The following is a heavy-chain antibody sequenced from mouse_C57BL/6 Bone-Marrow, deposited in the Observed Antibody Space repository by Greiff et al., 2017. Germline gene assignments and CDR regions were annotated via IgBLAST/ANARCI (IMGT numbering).Heavy chain of an antibody. CDR2: SRNKANDYTT. CDR3: AREDSSGSAWFAY. D-gene: IGHD3-2*02. CDR1: GFTFSDFY. Sequence: EVKLMESGGGLVQSGRSLRLSCATSGFTFSDFYMEWVRQAPGKGLEWIAASRNKANDYTTEYSASVKGRFIVSRDTSQSILYLQMNALRAEDTAIYYCAREDSSGSAWFAYWGQGTLVTVSA. J-gene: IGHJ3*01. V-gene: IGHV7-1*01.